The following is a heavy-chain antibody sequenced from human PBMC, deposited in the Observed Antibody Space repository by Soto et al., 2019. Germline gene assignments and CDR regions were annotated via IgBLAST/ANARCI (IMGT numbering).Heavy chain of an antibody. CDR3: ARPDFGDYWYFDL. CDR2: IIPALGTA. D-gene: IGHD4-17*01. CDR1: GGTFSSHT. V-gene: IGHV1-69*08. Sequence: QDQLVQSGAEVKKPGSSVKVSCKASGGTFSSHTFSWVRQAPGQGLEWMGRIIPALGTATYAQKFQGRVTITADESATTVYMELNSLSSEDTAVYYCARPDFGDYWYFDLSGRGTLVTVSS. J-gene: IGHJ2*01.